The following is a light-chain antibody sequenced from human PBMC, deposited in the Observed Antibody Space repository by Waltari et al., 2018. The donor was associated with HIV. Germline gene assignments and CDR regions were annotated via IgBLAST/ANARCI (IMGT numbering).Light chain of an antibody. CDR2: KAS. CDR3: QQYSSDPLT. J-gene: IGKJ4*01. Sequence: DIQMTQSLSTLSASVGDKIIITCRASQSISNWLAWFQQKPGKAPKLLIYKASNLESGVPSRFSGSGSGTEFTLTINSLQPDDFATYFCQQYSSDPLTFGRGTRVEV. CDR1: QSISNW. V-gene: IGKV1-5*03.